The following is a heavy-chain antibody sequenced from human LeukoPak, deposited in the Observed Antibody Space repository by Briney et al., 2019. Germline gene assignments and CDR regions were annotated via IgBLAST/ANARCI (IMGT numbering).Heavy chain of an antibody. CDR1: GFTFSSYA. Sequence: GGSLRLSCAASGFTFSSYAMHWVRQAPGKGLEWVAAISYDGSNKYSADSVKGRFTISRDNAKNSLYLQMNSLRAEDTAVYYCARDLVRGEGKDYWGQGTLVTVSS. CDR2: ISYDGSNK. J-gene: IGHJ4*02. V-gene: IGHV3-30*04. D-gene: IGHD3-16*01. CDR3: ARDLVRGEGKDY.